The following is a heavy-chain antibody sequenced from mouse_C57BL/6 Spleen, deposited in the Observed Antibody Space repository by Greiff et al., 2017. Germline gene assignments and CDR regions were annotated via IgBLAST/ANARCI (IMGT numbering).Heavy chain of an antibody. CDR3: AIEDYDEEAWCAY. J-gene: IGHJ3*01. CDR2: IHPSDSDT. V-gene: IGHV1-74*01. Sequence: QVQLQQPGAELVKPGASVKVSCKASGYTFTSYWMHWVKQRPGQGLEWIGRIHPSDSDTNYNQKFKGKDTLTVDKSSSTAYMQLSSLTSEDSAVXYCAIEDYDEEAWCAYWGQGTLVTVSA. CDR1: GYTFTSYW. D-gene: IGHD2-4*01.